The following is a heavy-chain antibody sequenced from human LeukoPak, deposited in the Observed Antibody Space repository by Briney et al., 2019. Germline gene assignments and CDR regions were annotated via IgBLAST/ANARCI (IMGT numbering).Heavy chain of an antibody. D-gene: IGHD1-26*01. J-gene: IGHJ4*02. CDR3: ARDVVGGGNFDY. Sequence: PSETLSLTCTVSGDSISSYYWSWIRQPPGKGLEWIGCSYYGGSTNYNPSLKSRVTISVDTSKNQFSLKLSSVTAADTAVYYCARDVVGGGNFDYWGQGTLVTVSS. CDR2: SYYGGST. CDR1: GDSISSYY. V-gene: IGHV4-59*01.